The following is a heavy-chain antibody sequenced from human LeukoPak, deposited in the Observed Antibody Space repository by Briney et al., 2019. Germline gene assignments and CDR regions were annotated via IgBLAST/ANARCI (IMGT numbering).Heavy chain of an antibody. CDR1: GVTFSGSA. D-gene: IGHD1-26*01. CDR2: IRSKANIYAT. CDR3: TRVGANSYYYYYYGMDV. V-gene: IGHV3-73*01. Sequence: GGSLRLSCAASGVTFSGSAMHWVRQASGKGVEWVGRIRSKANIYATAYAASVKGRFTISRDDSKNTAYLQMNSLKTEDTAVYYCTRVGANSYYYYYYGMDVWGQGTTVTVSS. J-gene: IGHJ6*02.